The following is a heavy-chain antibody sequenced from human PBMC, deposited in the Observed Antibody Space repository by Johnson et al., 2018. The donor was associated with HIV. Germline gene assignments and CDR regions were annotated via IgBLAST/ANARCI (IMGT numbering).Heavy chain of an antibody. Sequence: VQLVESGGVVVQPGGSLRLSCVGSGFTFSTNWMHWVRQAPGKGLVWVSRINSDGSSTSYADSVKGRFTISRDTSKNTLYLQMNSLRAEDTAVYYCARAVTPFGDWEAFDIWGQGTMVTVSS. CDR3: ARAVTPFGDWEAFDI. V-gene: IGHV3-74*03. J-gene: IGHJ3*02. CDR1: GFTFSTNW. D-gene: IGHD3-10*01. CDR2: INSDGSST.